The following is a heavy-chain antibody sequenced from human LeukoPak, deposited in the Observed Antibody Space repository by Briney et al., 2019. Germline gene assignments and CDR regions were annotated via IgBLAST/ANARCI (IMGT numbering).Heavy chain of an antibody. V-gene: IGHV3-23*01. CDR2: ISGSGGST. J-gene: IGHJ3*02. D-gene: IGHD6-6*01. Sequence: GGSLRLSCAASGFTFSSYAMSWVRQAPGKGLEWVSAISGSGGSTYYADSVKGRFTISRDNSKNTLYLQMNSLRAEDTAVYYCAKRKTEEYSRSTGAFDIWGQGTMVTVS. CDR1: GFTFSSYA. CDR3: AKRKTEEYSRSTGAFDI.